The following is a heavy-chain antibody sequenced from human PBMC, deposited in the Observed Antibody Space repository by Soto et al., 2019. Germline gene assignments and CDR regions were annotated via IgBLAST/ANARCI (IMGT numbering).Heavy chain of an antibody. J-gene: IGHJ4*02. V-gene: IGHV1-18*01. CDR3: ARDPPRPDY. Sequence: QVQLVQSGAEVKKPGASVKFSCKASGYTFASYAISWMRQAPGQGLEWMGWISAYNGNTNYAQKLQGRGTKTTDTPTSTAYKELRSLRSDDTAVYYCARDPPRPDYWGQGTLVTVSS. CDR2: ISAYNGNT. CDR1: GYTFASYA.